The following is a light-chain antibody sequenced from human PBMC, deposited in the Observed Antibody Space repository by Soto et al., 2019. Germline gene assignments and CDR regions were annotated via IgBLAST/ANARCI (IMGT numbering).Light chain of an antibody. Sequence: DIQMTQSPSSLSASVGDRVTITCRASQSISSYLNWYQQKPGKAPKLLIYAASSLQSGAPSRFSGSGSGTDFTPTISSLQPEDFETYYCQQSYSTLYTFAQGTNVDIK. CDR1: QSISSY. CDR2: AAS. CDR3: QQSYSTLYT. J-gene: IGKJ2*01. V-gene: IGKV1-39*01.